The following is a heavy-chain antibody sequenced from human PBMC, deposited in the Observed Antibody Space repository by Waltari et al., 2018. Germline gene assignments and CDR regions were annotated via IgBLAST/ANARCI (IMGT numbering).Heavy chain of an antibody. CDR2: ISYDGSNK. CDR3: AKAPEGEQWLIPA. CDR1: GFTFSSYG. D-gene: IGHD6-19*01. Sequence: QVQLVESGGGVVQPGRSLRLSCAASGFTFSSYGMHWVGQAPGKGLEWVAVISYDGSNKYYADSVKGRFTISRDNSKNTLYLQMNSLRAEDTAVYYCAKAPEGEQWLIPAWGQGTMVTVSS. J-gene: IGHJ3*01. V-gene: IGHV3-30*18.